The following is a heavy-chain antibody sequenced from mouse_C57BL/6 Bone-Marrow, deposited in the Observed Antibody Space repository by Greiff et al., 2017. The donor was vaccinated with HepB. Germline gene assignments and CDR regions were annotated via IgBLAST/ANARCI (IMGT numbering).Heavy chain of an antibody. D-gene: IGHD2-4*01. CDR2: INPNNGGT. CDR3: ARVGYDYDDGYAMDY. CDR1: GYTFTDYN. Sequence: EVHLVESGPELVKPGASVKIPCKASGYTFTDYNMDWVKQSHGKSLEWIGDINPNNGGTIYNQKFKGKATLTVDKASSTAYMELRSLTSEDTAVYYCARVGYDYDDGYAMDYWGQGTSVTVSS. J-gene: IGHJ4*01. V-gene: IGHV1-18*01.